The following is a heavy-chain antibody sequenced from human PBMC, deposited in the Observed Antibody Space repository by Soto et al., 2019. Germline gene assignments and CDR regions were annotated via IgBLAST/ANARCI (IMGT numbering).Heavy chain of an antibody. CDR3: AVIKHCSRKECYLASFDT. D-gene: IGHD2-2*01. V-gene: IGHV2-26*01. CDR1: GLSLSKGRLG. Sequence: GPTLVNPTETLTLTCTVSGLSLSKGRLGVSWIRQPPGKALEWLAHIFSNDDKSYSTSLKSRLTISKDTSRSQVVLTMTNMDPVDSATYYYAVIKHCSRKECYLASFDTWGQGTLVTVSS. J-gene: IGHJ5*02. CDR2: IFSNDDK.